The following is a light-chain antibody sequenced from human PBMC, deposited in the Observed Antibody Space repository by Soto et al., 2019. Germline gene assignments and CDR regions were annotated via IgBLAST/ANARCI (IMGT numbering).Light chain of an antibody. V-gene: IGKV1-12*01. CDR1: QGISSW. CDR3: QQLNSYPIT. Sequence: DIQLTQSPSSVSASVGDRVTITCRASQGISSWLAWYQQKLGKAPNLLIYDASTLQSGVPSRFSGSGSGTEFTLTISSLQPDDFATYYCQQLNSYPITFGQGTRREIK. CDR2: DAS. J-gene: IGKJ5*01.